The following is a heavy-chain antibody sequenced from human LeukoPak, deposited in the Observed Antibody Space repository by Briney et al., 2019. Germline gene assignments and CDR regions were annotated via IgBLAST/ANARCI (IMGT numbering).Heavy chain of an antibody. CDR2: IWYDGSNK. Sequence: GRSLRLSCAASGFTFSSYGMHWARQAPGKGLEWVAVIWYDGSNKYYADSVKGRFTISRDNSKNTLYLQMNSLRAEDTAVYYCARPRGGYGDYGHFDYWGQGTLVTVSS. D-gene: IGHD4-17*01. J-gene: IGHJ4*02. V-gene: IGHV3-33*01. CDR3: ARPRGGYGDYGHFDY. CDR1: GFTFSSYG.